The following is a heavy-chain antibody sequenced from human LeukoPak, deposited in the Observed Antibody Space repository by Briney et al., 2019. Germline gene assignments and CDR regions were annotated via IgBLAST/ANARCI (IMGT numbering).Heavy chain of an antibody. D-gene: IGHD6-19*01. V-gene: IGHV4-34*01. CDR2: INHSGST. CDR1: GGSFSGYY. Sequence: SETLSLTCAVYGGSFSGYYWSWIRQPPGKGLEWIGEINHSGSTNYNPSLKSRVTISVDTSKNQFSLKLNSVTAADTAVYYCAAESERWLLRSWGQGTLVSVSS. J-gene: IGHJ4*02. CDR3: AAESERWLLRS.